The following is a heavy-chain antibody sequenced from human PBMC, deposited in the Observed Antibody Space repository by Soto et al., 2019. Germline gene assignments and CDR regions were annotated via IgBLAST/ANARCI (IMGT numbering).Heavy chain of an antibody. D-gene: IGHD6-6*01. V-gene: IGHV4-39*01. CDR2: IYHSGLT. J-gene: IGHJ4*02. Sequence: KPSETLALTCTVSGGSISIESYYWGWIRQPPGKGLEWIGAIYHSGLTYYNPSLKSRVTIFVDASNNQFSLELTSVTAADTAVYYCARAHSSPSAFLVDYWGQGTLVTVSS. CDR1: GGSISIESYY. CDR3: ARAHSSPSAFLVDY.